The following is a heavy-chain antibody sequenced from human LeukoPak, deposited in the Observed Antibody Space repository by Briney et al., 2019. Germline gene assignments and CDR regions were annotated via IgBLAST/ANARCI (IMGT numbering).Heavy chain of an antibody. V-gene: IGHV3-23*01. D-gene: IGHD3-10*01. J-gene: IGHJ6*02. CDR1: GFTFSSYA. CDR2: ISGSGGST. Sequence: GGSLRLSCAASGFTFSSYAMSWVRQAPGKGLEGVSAISGSGGSTYYADSVKGRFTISRHNSKNTLYLQMNSLRAEDTAVYYCARDRYYGSGSYSNYYYGMDVWGQGTTVTVS. CDR3: ARDRYYGSGSYSNYYYGMDV.